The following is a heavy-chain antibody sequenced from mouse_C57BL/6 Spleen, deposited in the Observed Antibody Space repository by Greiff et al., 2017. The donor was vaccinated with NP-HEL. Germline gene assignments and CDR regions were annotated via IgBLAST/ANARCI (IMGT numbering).Heavy chain of an antibody. V-gene: IGHV3-6*01. J-gene: IGHJ2*01. CDR2: ISYDGSN. Sequence: EVQRVESGPGLVKPSQSLSLTCSVTGYSITSGYYWNWIRQFPGNKLEWMGYISYDGSNNYNPSLKNRISITRDTSKNQFFLKLNSVTTEDTATYYCARDDYGSSPFGYWGQGTTLTVSS. D-gene: IGHD1-1*01. CDR1: GYSITSGYY. CDR3: ARDDYGSSPFGY.